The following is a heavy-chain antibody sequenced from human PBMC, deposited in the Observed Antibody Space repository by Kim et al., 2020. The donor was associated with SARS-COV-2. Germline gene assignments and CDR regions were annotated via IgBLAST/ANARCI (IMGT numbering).Heavy chain of an antibody. CDR3: ARAGTTPYFDY. CDR1: GGSFSGYY. Sequence: SETLSLTCAVYGGSFSGYYWSWIRQPPGKGLEWIGEINHSGSTNYNPSLKSRVTISVDTSKNQFSLKLSSVTAADTAVYYCARAGTTPYFDYWGQGTLVTVSS. D-gene: IGHD1-1*01. J-gene: IGHJ4*02. CDR2: INHSGST. V-gene: IGHV4-34*01.